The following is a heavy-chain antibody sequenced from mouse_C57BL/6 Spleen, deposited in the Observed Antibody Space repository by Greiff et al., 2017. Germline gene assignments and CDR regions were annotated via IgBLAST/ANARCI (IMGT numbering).Heavy chain of an antibody. CDR2: ISDGGSYT. CDR1: GFTFSSYA. CDR3: ARDLVAMDY. J-gene: IGHJ4*01. V-gene: IGHV5-4*01. D-gene: IGHD6-2*01. Sequence: EVKLVESGGGLVKPGGSLKLSCAASGFTFSSYAMSWVRQTPEKRLEWVATISDGGSYTYYPDNVKGRFTISRDNAKNNRYLQMSHLKSEDTAMYYCARDLVAMDYWGQGTSVTVSS.